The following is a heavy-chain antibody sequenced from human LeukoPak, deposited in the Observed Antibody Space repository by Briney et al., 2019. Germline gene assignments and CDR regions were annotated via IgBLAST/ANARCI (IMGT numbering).Heavy chain of an antibody. CDR2: IKKDGSEK. Sequence: PGGSLRLSCAASGFTFSSYWMSWVRQAPGKGLEWVANIKKDGSEKYYVDSVKGRFTISRDNSKNTLYLQMNSLRAEDTAVYYCARTGGSGRYLYYFDYWGQGTLVTVSS. D-gene: IGHD3-10*01. CDR1: GFTFSSYW. J-gene: IGHJ4*02. CDR3: ARTGGSGRYLYYFDY. V-gene: IGHV3-7*03.